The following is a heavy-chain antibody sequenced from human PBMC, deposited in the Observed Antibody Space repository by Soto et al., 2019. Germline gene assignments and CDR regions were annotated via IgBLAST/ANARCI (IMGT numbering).Heavy chain of an antibody. J-gene: IGHJ6*02. CDR1: CGSISGYY. CDR2: MYNTGST. V-gene: IGHV4-59*01. Sequence: ASETLSLTCTVSCGSISGYYWSWIRQPPGKGLEWIGYMYNTGSTVYNPSFKSRVTISVDTSKNQFSLKLNSVTAADTAVYYCARDLWGYCGTDCYPLVVWGQGTTVTVSS. D-gene: IGHD2-21*02. CDR3: ARDLWGYCGTDCYPLVV.